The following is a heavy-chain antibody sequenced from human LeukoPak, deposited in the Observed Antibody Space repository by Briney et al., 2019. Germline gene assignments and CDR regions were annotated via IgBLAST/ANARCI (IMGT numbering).Heavy chain of an antibody. V-gene: IGHV3-48*03. CDR3: ARDNYDYVWGSYRWVAIDY. J-gene: IGHJ4*02. CDR1: GFTFSNYE. Sequence: GGSLRLSCAASGFTFSNYEMNWVRQAPGKGLEWVSYISISVSTIFYADSVKGRFTISRDNAKSSLYLQMNSLRAEDTAVYYCARDNYDYVWGSYRWVAIDYWGQGTLVTVSS. CDR2: ISISVSTI. D-gene: IGHD3-16*02.